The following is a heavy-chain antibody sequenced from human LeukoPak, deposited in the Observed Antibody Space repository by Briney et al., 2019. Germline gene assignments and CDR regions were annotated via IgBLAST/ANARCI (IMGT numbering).Heavy chain of an antibody. J-gene: IGHJ3*02. CDR1: GGSISSSSYY. CDR3: ARYGASPYRAFDI. D-gene: IGHD1-26*01. CDR2: ISSDGNTI. Sequence: LSLTCTVSGGSISSSSYYWGWIRQAPGKGLEWVSYISSDGNTIYYADSMKGRFTISRDNAKNSLYLQMNSLRAEDTAVYYCARYGASPYRAFDIWGQGTMVTVSS. V-gene: IGHV3-11*01.